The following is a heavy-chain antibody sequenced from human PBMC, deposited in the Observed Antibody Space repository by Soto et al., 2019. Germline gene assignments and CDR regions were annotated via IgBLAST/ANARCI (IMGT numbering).Heavy chain of an antibody. CDR2: ISNNGRT. V-gene: IGHV4-59*01. CDR3: ARLAAIRGWPFDS. Sequence: WTWIRQPPGKGLEWMVYISNNGRTEYNPSLKSRLSFSLDTSRNQLSLRLTSMTAADTAIYFCARLAAIRGWPFDSWGQGTLVAVSS. D-gene: IGHD6-6*01. J-gene: IGHJ4*02.